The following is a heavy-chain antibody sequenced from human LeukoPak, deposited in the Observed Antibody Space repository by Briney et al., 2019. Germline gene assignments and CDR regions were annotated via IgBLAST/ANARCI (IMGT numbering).Heavy chain of an antibody. CDR3: ATSTAMVSGYYYYMDV. V-gene: IGHV3-7*03. J-gene: IGHJ6*03. Sequence: PGGSLSLSCAVSGFTFSNYWMSWVRQAPGRGLEWVANIKRDGSMTQYADSVRGRFTISRDNSKNTLYLQMNSLRAEDTAVYYCATSTAMVSGYYYYMDVWGKGTTVTVSS. CDR2: IKRDGSMT. CDR1: GFTFSNYW. D-gene: IGHD5-18*01.